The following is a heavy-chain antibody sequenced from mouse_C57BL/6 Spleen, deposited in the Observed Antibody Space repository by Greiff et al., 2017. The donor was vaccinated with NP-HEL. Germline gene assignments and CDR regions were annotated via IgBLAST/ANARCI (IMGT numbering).Heavy chain of an antibody. CDR2: IYPGDGDT. J-gene: IGHJ4*01. V-gene: IGHV1-82*01. Sequence: VQLQQSGPELVKPGASVKISCKASGYAFSSSWMNWVKQRPGKGLEWIGRIYPGDGDTNYNGKFKGKATLTADKSSSTAYMQLSSLTSEDSAVYFCARTIYYDSYYFDYWGQGTSVTVSS. D-gene: IGHD2-4*01. CDR3: ARTIYYDSYYFDY. CDR1: GYAFSSSW.